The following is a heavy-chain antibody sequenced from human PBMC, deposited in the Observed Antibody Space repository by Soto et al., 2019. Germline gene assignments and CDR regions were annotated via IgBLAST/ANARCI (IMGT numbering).Heavy chain of an antibody. CDR3: AKSRAAAGTVGVRGMDV. J-gene: IGHJ6*02. V-gene: IGHV1-18*01. CDR2: ISAYNGNT. CDR1: GYTFTSYG. Sequence: QVQLVQSGAEVKKPGASVKVSCKASGYTFTSYGISWVRQAPGQGLEWMGWISAYNGNTNYAQKLQGRVTMTTDTATSKAYMELRSLRSDDTAVYYCAKSRAAAGTVGVRGMDVWGQGTTVTVSS. D-gene: IGHD6-13*01.